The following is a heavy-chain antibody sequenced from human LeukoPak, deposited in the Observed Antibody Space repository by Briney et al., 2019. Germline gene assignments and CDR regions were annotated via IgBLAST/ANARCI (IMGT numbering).Heavy chain of an antibody. V-gene: IGHV1-46*01. CDR2: ISPSGGST. Sequence: ASVKVSCKAFGYTFTSNYMHWVRQAPGQGPEWMGVISPSGGSTTYAQKFQGRVTLTRDMSTSTDYLELSSLRSEDTAVYYCARDLTHRRNYDNSGYQIVPAFWGQGTLVTVSS. CDR1: GYTFTSNY. D-gene: IGHD3-22*01. J-gene: IGHJ4*02. CDR3: ARDLTHRRNYDNSGYQIVPAF.